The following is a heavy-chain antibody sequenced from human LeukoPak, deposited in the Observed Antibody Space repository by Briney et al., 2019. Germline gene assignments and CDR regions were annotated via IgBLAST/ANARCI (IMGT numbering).Heavy chain of an antibody. CDR1: GFTFDDYA. CDR3: AKGVAAAGNWFDP. CDR2: ISWNSGSI. Sequence: GGSLRLSCAASGFTFDDYAMHWVRQALGKGLEWVSGISWNSGSIGYADSVKGRFTISRDNAKNSLYLQMNSLRAEDTALYYCAKGVAAAGNWFDPWGQGTLVTVSS. D-gene: IGHD6-13*01. J-gene: IGHJ5*02. V-gene: IGHV3-9*01.